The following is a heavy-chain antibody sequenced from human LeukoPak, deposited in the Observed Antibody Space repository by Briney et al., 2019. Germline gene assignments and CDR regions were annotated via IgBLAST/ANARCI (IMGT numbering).Heavy chain of an antibody. CDR2: INHSGST. CDR1: NGSFSGYY. D-gene: IGHD4-17*01. V-gene: IGHV4-34*01. J-gene: IGHJ4*01. CDR3: ARVPTVTFFDH. Sequence: SETLSLTCGVYNGSFSGYYWSWIRQTPGKGLEWIGEINHSGSTNYNPSLKSRVTISVDTSKNQFSLKLSSVTAADTAVYYCARVPTVTFFDHWGQGTLVTVSS.